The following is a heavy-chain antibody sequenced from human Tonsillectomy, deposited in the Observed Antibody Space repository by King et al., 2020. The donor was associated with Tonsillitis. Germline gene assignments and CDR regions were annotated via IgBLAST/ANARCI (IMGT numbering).Heavy chain of an antibody. CDR1: GYTFTSYG. D-gene: IGHD2-8*02. CDR2: ISAYNGNT. V-gene: IGHV1-18*01. Sequence: QLVQSGAEVKKPGASVKVSCKASGYTFTSYGISWVRQAPGQGLEWMGWISAYNGNTNYAQKLQGRVTMTTDTSTSTAYMELRSLRSDDTAVYYCARVLVDKSATAVGRFFDYWGQGTLVTVSS. CDR3: ARVLVDKSATAVGRFFDY. J-gene: IGHJ4*02.